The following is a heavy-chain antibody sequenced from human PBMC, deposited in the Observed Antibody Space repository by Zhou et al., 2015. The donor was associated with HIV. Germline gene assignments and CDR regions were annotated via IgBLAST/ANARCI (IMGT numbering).Heavy chain of an antibody. J-gene: IGHJ3*02. Sequence: EVQLVESGGGLVQPGRSLRLSCAASGFTFSSYSMNWVRQAPGKGLEWVSYISSGSDTIYYVDSVKGRFTISRDNSKNTLYMQMNTLRAEDTAVYYCAKDAPGILGDAFDIWGQGTMVTVSS. CDR2: ISSGSDTI. CDR3: AKDAPGILGDAFDI. D-gene: IGHD2-15*01. V-gene: IGHV3-48*01. CDR1: GFTFSSYS.